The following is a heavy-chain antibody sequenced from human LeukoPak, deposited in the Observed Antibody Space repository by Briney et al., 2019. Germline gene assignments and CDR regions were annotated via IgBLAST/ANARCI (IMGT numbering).Heavy chain of an antibody. Sequence: PGGSLRLSCAASGFTFSSYSMNWVRQAPGKGLEWISSISSSGTYIYYADSVKGRFTISRDNAKNSLYLQMNSLRAEDTALYYCARDWYNSGLDAFDIWGPGTMLTVSS. J-gene: IGHJ3*02. CDR1: GFTFSSYS. V-gene: IGHV3-21*01. CDR3: ARDWYNSGLDAFDI. D-gene: IGHD6-19*01. CDR2: ISSSGTYI.